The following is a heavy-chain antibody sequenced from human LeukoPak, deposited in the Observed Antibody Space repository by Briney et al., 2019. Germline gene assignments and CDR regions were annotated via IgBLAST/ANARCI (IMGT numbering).Heavy chain of an antibody. V-gene: IGHV4-59*08. J-gene: IGHJ4*02. CDR3: ARGGYYDSSGTRGAFDY. CDR2: IYYSGST. CDR1: GGSISSYY. D-gene: IGHD3-22*01. Sequence: SETLSLTCTVSGGSISSYYWSWIRQPPGKGLEWIGYIYYSGSTNCNPSLKSRVTISVDTSKNQFSLKLSSVTAADTAVYYCARGGYYDSSGTRGAFDYWGQGTLVTVSS.